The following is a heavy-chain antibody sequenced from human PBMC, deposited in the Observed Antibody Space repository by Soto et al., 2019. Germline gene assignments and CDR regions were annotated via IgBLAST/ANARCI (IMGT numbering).Heavy chain of an antibody. CDR2: VNPNNGDT. V-gene: IGHV1-8*01. CDR1: GYTCSNYD. Sequence: QVQLVQSGAELKKPGASVKVSCKASGYTCSNYDMNWVRQATGQGPEWIGWVNPNNGDTGYAQMFQGRVTLTTDISTTTASRELTSLRSESTAIDYCAKVSGKGSAIDFDYWCQGTLITVSS. D-gene: IGHD3-10*01. J-gene: IGHJ4*02. CDR3: AKVSGKGSAIDFDY.